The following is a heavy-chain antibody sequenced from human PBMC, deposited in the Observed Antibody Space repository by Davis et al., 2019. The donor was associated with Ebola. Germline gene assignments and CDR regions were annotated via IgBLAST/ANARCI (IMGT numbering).Heavy chain of an antibody. CDR3: ARSITMVRGVIPWFDP. CDR2: IYYSGST. V-gene: IGHV4-39*01. J-gene: IGHJ5*02. Sequence: SETLSLTCTVSGGSISSSSYYWGWIRQPPGKGLEWIGTIYYSGSTYYNPSLKSRVTISVDTSKNQFSLKLNSVTAADTAVYYCARSITMVRGVIPWFDPWGQGTLVTVS. CDR1: GGSISSSSYY. D-gene: IGHD3-10*01.